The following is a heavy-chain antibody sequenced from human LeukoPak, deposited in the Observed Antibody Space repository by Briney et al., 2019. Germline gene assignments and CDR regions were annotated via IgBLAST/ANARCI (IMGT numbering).Heavy chain of an antibody. CDR1: GGSVSSGNYY. D-gene: IGHD3-22*01. J-gene: IGHJ4*02. CDR3: ARDPSGYFNY. V-gene: IGHV4-61*01. CDR2: IYYSGST. Sequence: SETLSLTCTVSGGSVSSGNYYWRWIRQPPGKGLDWIGYIYYSGSTNYNPSLKSRVTISVDTSKNRFSLRLSSVTAADTAVYYCARDPSGYFNYWGQGTLATVSS.